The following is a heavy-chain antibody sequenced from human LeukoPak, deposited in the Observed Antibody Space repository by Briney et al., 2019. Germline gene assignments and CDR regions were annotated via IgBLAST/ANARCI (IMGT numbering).Heavy chain of an antibody. V-gene: IGHV4-4*07. CDR3: ALLRGSGSYYNSYYYMDV. CDR1: GSSISSYY. J-gene: IGHJ6*03. D-gene: IGHD3-10*01. Sequence: SETLSLTCTVSGSSISSYYWSWIRQPAGKGLEWIWRIYTSGSTNYNPSLKSRVTMSVDTSKNQFSLKLSSVTAADTAVYSCALLRGSGSYYNSYYYMDVWGKGTTVTVSS. CDR2: IYTSGST.